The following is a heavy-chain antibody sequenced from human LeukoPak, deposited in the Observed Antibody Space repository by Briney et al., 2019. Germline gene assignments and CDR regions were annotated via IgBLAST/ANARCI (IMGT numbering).Heavy chain of an antibody. CDR1: GFTFSIYS. CDR3: AKEAGQDFGALDAFDV. V-gene: IGHV3-21*01. D-gene: IGHD4-17*01. CDR2: IGGSSSSL. J-gene: IGHJ3*01. Sequence: GGSLRLSCVASGFTFSIYSMSWVRQAPGKGLEWVSSIGGSSSSLYYAESVKGRFTISRDNARNSLYLQMNSLRAEDTAVYYCAKEAGQDFGALDAFDVWGQGTMVTVSS.